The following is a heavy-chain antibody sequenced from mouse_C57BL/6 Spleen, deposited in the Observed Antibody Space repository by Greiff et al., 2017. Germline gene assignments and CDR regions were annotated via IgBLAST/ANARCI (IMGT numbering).Heavy chain of an antibody. V-gene: IGHV1-19*01. J-gene: IGHJ2*01. CDR1: GYTFTDYY. CDR2: INPYNGGT. CDR3: ANPGTRYYFDY. D-gene: IGHD4-1*01. Sequence: EVKLVESGPVLVKPGASVKMSCKASGYTFTDYYMNWVKQSHGKSLEWIGVINPYNGGTSYNQKFKGKDTLTVDKSSSTAYMELNSLTSEDSAVYYGANPGTRYYFDYWGQGTTLTVSS.